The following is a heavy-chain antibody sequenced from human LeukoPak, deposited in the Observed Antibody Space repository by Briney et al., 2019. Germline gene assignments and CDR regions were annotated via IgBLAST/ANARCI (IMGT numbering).Heavy chain of an antibody. CDR1: GFTFSSYA. CDR2: ISGSGGST. V-gene: IGHV3-23*01. D-gene: IGHD6-6*01. CDR3: ARDEYSSSPGYFDY. J-gene: IGHJ4*02. Sequence: GGSLRLSCAASGFTFSSYAMSWVRQAPGKGLEWVSAISGSGGSTYYADSVKGRFTISRDNAKNSLYLQMNSLRAEDTAVYYCARDEYSSSPGYFDYWGQGTLVTVSS.